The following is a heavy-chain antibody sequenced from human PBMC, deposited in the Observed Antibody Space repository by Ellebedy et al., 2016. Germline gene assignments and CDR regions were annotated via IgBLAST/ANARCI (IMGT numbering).Heavy chain of an antibody. CDR1: GFTFRRHN. D-gene: IGHD3-9*01. Sequence: GGSLRLSCAASGFTFRRHNMNWVRQAPGKGLEWVSFISSSSITIDYADSVRGRFTISRDNARDSLFLEMTTLSAEETAVYYCVRVGDVLTEDFDVWGRGTLVTVSS. V-gene: IGHV3-48*01. CDR3: VRVGDVLTEDFDV. J-gene: IGHJ2*01. CDR2: ISSSSITI.